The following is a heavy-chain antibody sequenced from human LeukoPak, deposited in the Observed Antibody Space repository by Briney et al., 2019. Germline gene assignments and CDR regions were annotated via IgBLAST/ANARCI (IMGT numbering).Heavy chain of an antibody. CDR3: AKDYGSYYYDSSGAFDY. Sequence: GGSLRLSCAASGFTFSSSGMSWVRQAPGKWLEWVSAISGGGGSTYYADSVKGPFTISRDNTKNTLYLQMNSLRDENTAVYYCAKDYGSYYYDSSGAFDYWGQGTLVTVSS. J-gene: IGHJ4*02. V-gene: IGHV3-23*01. CDR2: ISGGGGST. CDR1: GFTFSSSG. D-gene: IGHD3-22*01.